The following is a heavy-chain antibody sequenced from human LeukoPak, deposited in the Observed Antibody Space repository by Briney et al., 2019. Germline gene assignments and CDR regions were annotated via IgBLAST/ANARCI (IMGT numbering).Heavy chain of an antibody. CDR1: GGSISSSSYY. J-gene: IGHJ4*02. Sequence: SETLSLTCTVSGGSISSSSYYWGWIRQPPGKGLEWIGSIYYSGSTYYNPSLKSRVTISVDTSKNQFSLKLSSVTAADTAVYYCARTRYYYNSRSYGAPYYFDYWGQGTLVTVSS. D-gene: IGHD3-10*01. V-gene: IGHV4-39*01. CDR3: ARTRYYYNSRSYGAPYYFDY. CDR2: IYYSGST.